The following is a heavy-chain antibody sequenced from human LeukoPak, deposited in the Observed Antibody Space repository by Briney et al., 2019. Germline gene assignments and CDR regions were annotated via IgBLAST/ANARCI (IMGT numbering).Heavy chain of an antibody. CDR1: GFTFIHYA. CDR3: ARGPPTSRSGAHFDY. CDR2: ISYSGNNY. J-gene: IGHJ4*02. Sequence: GGSLRLSCAASGFTFIHYAMHWVRQAPGEGLQWVAFISYSGNNYYYADSVKGRFIISRDDSKNTLYVEMNSLRLDDTAIYYCARGPPTSRSGAHFDYWGQGSLVTVSP. V-gene: IGHV3-30*03. D-gene: IGHD5-12*01.